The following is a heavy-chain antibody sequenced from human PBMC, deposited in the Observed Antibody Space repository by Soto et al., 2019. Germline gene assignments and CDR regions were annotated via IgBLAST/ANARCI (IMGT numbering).Heavy chain of an antibody. CDR2: INRHGDST. J-gene: IGHJ4*02. Sequence: EVQLVESGGGVVRPGGSLRLSCAASGFGFDEYGMSWVRQGPGKGLEWVSGINRHGDSTGYADSVKGRVTNPRDNAKNSMYLQMKSQKADETAGYYCARDQRWSYEYGDYGDSWGQGTLVTVSS. D-gene: IGHD4-17*01. CDR3: ARDQRWSYEYGDYGDS. CDR1: GFGFDEYG. V-gene: IGHV3-20*04.